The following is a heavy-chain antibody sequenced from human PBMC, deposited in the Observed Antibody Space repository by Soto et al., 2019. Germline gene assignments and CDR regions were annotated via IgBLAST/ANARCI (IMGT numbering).Heavy chain of an antibody. J-gene: IGHJ6*03. CDR3: SVVIPNHYYYYMDV. Sequence: QVQLVQSGAEVKKPGASVKVSCKASGYTFTSYDINWVRQATGQGLEWMGWMNPNSGNTGYAQKFQGRVTMTRNTSISTAYMELSSLRSEDTAVYYCSVVIPNHYYYYMDVWGKGTTVTVSS. D-gene: IGHD3-22*01. CDR1: GYTFTSYD. CDR2: MNPNSGNT. V-gene: IGHV1-8*01.